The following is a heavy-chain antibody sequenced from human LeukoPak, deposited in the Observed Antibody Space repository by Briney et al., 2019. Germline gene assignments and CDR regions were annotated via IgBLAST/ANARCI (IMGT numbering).Heavy chain of an antibody. D-gene: IGHD1-26*01. CDR1: GGSISSYY. CDR3: ARGPDSGSYYGWFDP. Sequence: SETLSLTCTVSGGSISSYYWSWIRQPAGKGLEWIGRIYTSGSTNYNPSLTSRVTMSVDTSKNQFSLKLSSVTAADTAVYYCARGPDSGSYYGWFDPWGQGTLVTVSS. J-gene: IGHJ5*02. CDR2: IYTSGST. V-gene: IGHV4-4*07.